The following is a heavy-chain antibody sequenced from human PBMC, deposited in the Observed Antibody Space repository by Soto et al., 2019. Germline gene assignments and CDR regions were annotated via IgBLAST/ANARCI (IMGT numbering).Heavy chain of an antibody. D-gene: IGHD2-15*01. Sequence: QVQLVESGGGVVQPGGSLRLSCAASGFTFRNYAMHWVRQAPGKGLECLAVIAYDGSNAFYRDSVKGRFTISRDNSKNTLYLHMTSLRSEDTGVYYCARGDREDILVVVGARPGEYGLDIWGQGTTVTVSS. CDR2: IAYDGSNA. CDR1: GFTFRNYA. V-gene: IGHV3-30-3*01. CDR3: ARGDREDILVVVGARPGEYGLDI. J-gene: IGHJ6*02.